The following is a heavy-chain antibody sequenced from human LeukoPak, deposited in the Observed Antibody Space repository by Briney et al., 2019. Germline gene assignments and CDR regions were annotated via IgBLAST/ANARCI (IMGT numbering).Heavy chain of an antibody. CDR1: GLTFSDNY. Sequence: GGSLRLSCATSGLTFSDNYMSWIRQAPGKGLEWVSYISSGSTYTNYAGSVKGRFTISRDNAKNSLYLQMNSLRAEDTAVYYCASHGGPDYFDYWGQGTLVTVSS. CDR2: ISSGSTYT. D-gene: IGHD3-10*01. J-gene: IGHJ4*02. CDR3: ASHGGPDYFDY. V-gene: IGHV3-11*06.